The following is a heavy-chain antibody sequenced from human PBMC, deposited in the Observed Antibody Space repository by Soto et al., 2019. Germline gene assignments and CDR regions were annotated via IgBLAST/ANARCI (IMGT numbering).Heavy chain of an antibody. Sequence: EVQLVESGGGLVQPGGSLRLSCAASGFTFSSYAMHWVRQAPGKGLEYVSAISSNVGSTYYANSVKGRFTISRDNSKNTLSLQMGSLRAEDMAVYYCAREGYCSSTSCYSFDYWGQGTLVTVSS. CDR2: ISSNVGST. CDR1: GFTFSSYA. J-gene: IGHJ4*02. CDR3: AREGYCSSTSCYSFDY. D-gene: IGHD2-2*01. V-gene: IGHV3-64*01.